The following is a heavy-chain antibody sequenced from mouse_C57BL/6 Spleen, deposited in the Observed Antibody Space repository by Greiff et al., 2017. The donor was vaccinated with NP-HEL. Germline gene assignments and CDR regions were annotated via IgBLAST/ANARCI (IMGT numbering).Heavy chain of an antibody. J-gene: IGHJ4*01. CDR3: SKTIYGSSYYAMDY. CDR2: IWSGGST. CDR1: GFSLTSYG. D-gene: IGHD1-1*01. V-gene: IGHV2-5*01. Sequence: QVQLQQSGPGLVPPSQSLSITCTVSGFSLTSYGVHWVRQSPGKGLEWLGVIWSGGSTDYNAAFMSRLSITKDNSKSQVFFQMNSLQADDTAIYYCSKTIYGSSYYAMDYWGQGTSVTASS.